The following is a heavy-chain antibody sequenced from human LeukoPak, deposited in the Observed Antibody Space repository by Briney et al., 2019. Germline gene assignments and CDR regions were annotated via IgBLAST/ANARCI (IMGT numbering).Heavy chain of an antibody. CDR2: IYYSGST. CDR3: ARGKMTTVTTTPYYYYYYYMDV. Sequence: PSETLSLTCTVSGGSISSSSYYWGWIRQPPGKGLEWIGSIYYSGSTYYNPSLKSRVTISVDTSKNQFSLKLSSVTAADTAVYYCARGKMTTVTTTPYYYYYYYMDVWGKGTTVTISS. V-gene: IGHV4-39*07. CDR1: GGSISSSSYY. D-gene: IGHD4-17*01. J-gene: IGHJ6*03.